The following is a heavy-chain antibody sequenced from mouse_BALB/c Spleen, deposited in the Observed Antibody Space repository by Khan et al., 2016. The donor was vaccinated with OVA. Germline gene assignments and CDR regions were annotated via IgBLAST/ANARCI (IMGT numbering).Heavy chain of an antibody. J-gene: IGHJ4*01. CDR3: TRAYYRYDGYYAMDY. Sequence: QVQLKESGPGLVAPSQSLSITCTVSGFSLSRYNVHWVRQPPGMGLEWLGMIWGGGGTDYTSALKSRLSISKDDSKRQVFLKMSSLQSDDTAIYYCTRAYYRYDGYYAMDYWGQGTSVTVSS. D-gene: IGHD2-14*01. CDR1: GFSLSRYN. CDR2: IWGGGGT. V-gene: IGHV2-6-4*01.